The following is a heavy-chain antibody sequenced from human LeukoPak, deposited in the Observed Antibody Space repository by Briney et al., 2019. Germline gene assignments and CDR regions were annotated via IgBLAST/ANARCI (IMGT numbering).Heavy chain of an antibody. CDR3: STAKFDY. J-gene: IGHJ4*02. V-gene: IGHV3-48*02. Sequence: PGGSLRLSCAASGVTLSSYSINWVRQAPGKGLEWVSHIGLSSSTNYYADSVKGRFTISRDNARNLVYLQMNSLRDDDTAVYYCSTAKFDYWGQGTLVTVSP. CDR2: IGLSSSTN. CDR1: GVTLSSYS.